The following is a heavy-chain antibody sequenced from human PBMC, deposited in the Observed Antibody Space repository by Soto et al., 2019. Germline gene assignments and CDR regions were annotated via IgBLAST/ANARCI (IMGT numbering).Heavy chain of an antibody. CDR3: ARDGEQLVGPRISQYYYYYGMDV. CDR1: GYTFTSYA. V-gene: IGHV1-3*01. J-gene: IGHJ6*02. CDR2: INAGNGNT. D-gene: IGHD6-6*01. Sequence: EASVKVSCKASGYTFTSYAMHWVRQAPGQRLEWMGWINAGNGNTKYSQKFQGRVTITRDTSASTAYMELSSLRSEDTAVYYCARDGEQLVGPRISQYYYYYGMDVWGQGTTVTVSS.